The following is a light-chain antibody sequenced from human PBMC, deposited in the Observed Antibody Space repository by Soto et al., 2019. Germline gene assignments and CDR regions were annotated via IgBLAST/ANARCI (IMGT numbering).Light chain of an antibody. CDR3: SSYTTSSTVV. Sequence: QSALTQPASVSGSPGQSITISCTGTSSDVGAYNYVSWYHQHPGEAPKLIMYDVSDRPSGVSTRFSGAKSGNTASLTISGLQAEDEADYYCSSYTTSSTVVFGGGTKLTVL. V-gene: IGLV2-14*01. J-gene: IGLJ2*01. CDR1: SSDVGAYNY. CDR2: DVS.